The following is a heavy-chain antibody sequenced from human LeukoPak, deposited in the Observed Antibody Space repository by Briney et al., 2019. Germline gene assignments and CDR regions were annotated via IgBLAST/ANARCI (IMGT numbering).Heavy chain of an antibody. CDR1: GGSINNYY. Sequence: PSETLSLTCTVSGGSINNYYWSWIRQPPGRGLEWIGCIYSSGSTNYSPSLKSRVTISVDTPKNQFSLKRSSVTAADTAVYYCARHDAGNWNPYFDNWGQGTLVTVSS. CDR2: IYSSGST. D-gene: IGHD1-1*01. V-gene: IGHV4-59*08. J-gene: IGHJ4*02. CDR3: ARHDAGNWNPYFDN.